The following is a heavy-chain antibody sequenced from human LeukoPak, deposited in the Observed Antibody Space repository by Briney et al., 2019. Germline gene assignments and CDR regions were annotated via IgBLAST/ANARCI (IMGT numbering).Heavy chain of an antibody. CDR3: AKDNPVCDS. V-gene: IGHV3-23*01. CDR2: ISGSGGST. D-gene: IGHD2-21*01. CDR1: GFTFNTYG. J-gene: IGHJ5*02. Sequence: AGGSLRLSCAASGFTFNTYGMSWVRQAPGKGLEWVSAISGSGGSTYYADSVKGRFTISRDISKNTLFLHMNSLRVEDTAVYFCAKDNPVCDSWGQGTLVTVSS.